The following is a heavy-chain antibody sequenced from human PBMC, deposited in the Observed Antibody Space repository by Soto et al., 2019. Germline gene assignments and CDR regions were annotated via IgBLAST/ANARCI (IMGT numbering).Heavy chain of an antibody. D-gene: IGHD6-13*01. CDR2: IIPIFGTA. J-gene: IGHJ6*02. CDR3: ARVRVLASTRWYYYYGMDV. CDR1: AGTFSSYA. V-gene: IGHV1-69*13. Sequence: SVKVSCEASAGTFSSYAISWVRQAPGQGLEWMGGIIPIFGTANYAQKFQGRVTITADESTSTAYMELSSLRSEDTAVYYCARVRVLASTRWYYYYGMDVWGQGTTVTVSS.